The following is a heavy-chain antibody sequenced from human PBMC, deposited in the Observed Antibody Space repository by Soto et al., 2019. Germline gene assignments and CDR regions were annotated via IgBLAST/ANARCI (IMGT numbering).Heavy chain of an antibody. CDR1: GGTFSSYA. CDR3: ARKYCGGDCFYYYYYGMHV. J-gene: IGHJ6*02. V-gene: IGHV1-69*13. CDR2: IIPIFGTA. Sequence: GASVKVSCKASGGTFSSYAISWVRQAPGQRLEWMGGIIPIFGTANYAQKFQGRVTITADESTSTAYMELSSLRSEDTAVYYCARKYCGGDCFYYYYYGMHVWGQGTTVTVSS. D-gene: IGHD2-21*02.